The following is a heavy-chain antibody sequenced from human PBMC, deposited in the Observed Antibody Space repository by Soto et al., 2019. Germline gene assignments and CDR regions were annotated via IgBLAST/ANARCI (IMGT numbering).Heavy chain of an antibody. J-gene: IGHJ6*02. CDR1: GFTFSSYA. D-gene: IGHD2-15*01. CDR3: ARDGDCSGGSCNPPPPDYYNGMDV. CDR2: ISYDGSNK. Sequence: GGSLRLSCAASGFTFSSYAMHWVRQAPGKGLEWVAVISYDGSNKYYADSVKGRFTISRDNSKNTLYLQMNSLRAEDTAVYYCARDGDCSGGSCNPPPPDYYNGMDVWAQGTTVTVSS. V-gene: IGHV3-30-3*01.